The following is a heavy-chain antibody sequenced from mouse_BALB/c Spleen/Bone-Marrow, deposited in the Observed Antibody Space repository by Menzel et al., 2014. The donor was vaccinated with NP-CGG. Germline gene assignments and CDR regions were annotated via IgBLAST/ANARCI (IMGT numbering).Heavy chain of an antibody. CDR3: TRQRGDYAMDY. J-gene: IGHJ4*01. Sequence: EVKLVESGGGLVKPGGSLKLSCAASGFTFSSYGVSWVRQTPEKRLEWVATISSGGSYTYYPDGVKGRFTISRDNAKNTLYLQMSSLRSEDTAMYYCTRQRGDYAMDYWGQGTSVTVSS. CDR1: GFTFSSYG. CDR2: ISSGGSYT. D-gene: IGHD1-1*02. V-gene: IGHV5-9-3*01.